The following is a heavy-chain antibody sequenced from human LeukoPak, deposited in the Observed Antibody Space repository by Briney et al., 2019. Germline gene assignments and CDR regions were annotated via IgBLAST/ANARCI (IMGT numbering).Heavy chain of an antibody. D-gene: IGHD2-2*01. CDR2: ISAYNGNT. CDR3: ARDQVYCSSTSCYAEIDY. J-gene: IGHJ4*02. Sequence: ASVKVSCKAPGYTFTRYGISWVRQAPGQGLEWMGWISAYNGNTNYAQKLQGRVTMTTDTSTSTAYMELRSLRSDDTAVHYCARDQVYCSSTSCYAEIDYWGQGTLVTVSS. V-gene: IGHV1-18*01. CDR1: GYTFTRYG.